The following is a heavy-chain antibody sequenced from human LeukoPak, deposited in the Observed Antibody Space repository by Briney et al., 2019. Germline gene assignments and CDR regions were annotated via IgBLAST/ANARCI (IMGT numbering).Heavy chain of an antibody. Sequence: GGSLRLSCAASGFTFSSYAMSWARQAPGKGLEWVANIKQDGSEKHYVDPVKGRFTISRDDAKNSLYLQMNSLRAEDTAVYYCATGTGSYGVPFDYWGRGTLVTVSS. CDR1: GFTFSSYA. J-gene: IGHJ4*02. D-gene: IGHD6-19*01. CDR3: ATGTGSYGVPFDY. V-gene: IGHV3-7*01. CDR2: IKQDGSEK.